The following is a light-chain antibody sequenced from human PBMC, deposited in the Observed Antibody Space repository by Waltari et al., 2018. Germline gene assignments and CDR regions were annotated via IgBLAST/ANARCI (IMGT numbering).Light chain of an antibody. CDR3: QSTDASETFV. Sequence: SEELTQPPSVSVSPGQTARITRPGEILSKEYAYWYQHNPGQAPVLVIYKDSERPSGIPDRFSGSSSGTTVTLTISAVQAEDEAAYYCQSTDASETFVFGTGTTVTVL. CDR1: ILSKEY. J-gene: IGLJ1*01. V-gene: IGLV3-25*03. CDR2: KDS.